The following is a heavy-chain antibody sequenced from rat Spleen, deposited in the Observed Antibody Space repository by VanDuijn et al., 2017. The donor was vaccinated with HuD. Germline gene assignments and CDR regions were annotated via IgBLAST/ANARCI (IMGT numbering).Heavy chain of an antibody. CDR3: AREADEPFHYFDY. CDR2: TSSGGGST. J-gene: IGHJ2*01. Sequence: EVQLVESGGGLVQPGRSLKLSCAASGFTFSGYAMAWVRQAPTKGLEWVASTSSGGGSTYYRDSVKGRFTSSRHNAKSTLYLQMDSLRSEDTATYYCAREADEPFHYFDYWGQGVMVTVSS. CDR1: GFTFSGYA. D-gene: IGHD1-6*01. V-gene: IGHV5-25*01.